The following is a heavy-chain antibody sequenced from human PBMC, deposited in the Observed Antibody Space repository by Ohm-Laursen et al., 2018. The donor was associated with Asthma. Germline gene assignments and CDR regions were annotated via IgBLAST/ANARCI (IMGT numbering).Heavy chain of an antibody. Sequence: SLRLSCAASGFSFSAYAMHWVRQAPGKGLDWVAVISYDASLKYYADSVSGRFTVSRDDSKNTLYLQMNSLRPDDTAVYYCARDVMEWYLPAFDFWGQGTLVTVSS. CDR1: GFSFSAYA. CDR2: ISYDASLK. J-gene: IGHJ4*02. D-gene: IGHD3-3*01. CDR3: ARDVMEWYLPAFDF. V-gene: IGHV3-30-3*01.